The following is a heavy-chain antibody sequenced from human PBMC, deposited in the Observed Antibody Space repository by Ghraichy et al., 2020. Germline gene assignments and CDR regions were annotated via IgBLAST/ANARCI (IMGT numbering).Heavy chain of an antibody. CDR3: AREMGQQLVRYHLEH. CDR2: ININSGNT. J-gene: IGHJ4*02. V-gene: IGHV1-2*04. D-gene: IGHD6-13*01. Sequence: VKVSCKASGYKFTAFYVHWVRQTPGQGLEWMGWININSGNTNYAEKFQDSVTMTRDTSLNTVYIELSDLRSDDTAIYYCAREMGQQLVRYHLEHWGQGTLLTVSS. CDR1: GYKFTAFY.